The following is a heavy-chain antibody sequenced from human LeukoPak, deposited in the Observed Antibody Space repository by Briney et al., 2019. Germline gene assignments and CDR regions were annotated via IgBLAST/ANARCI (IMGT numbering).Heavy chain of an antibody. CDR2: IYSGGST. V-gene: IGHV3-66*02. CDR3: ASDYYGSGSYVY. Sequence: GGSLRLSCAASGFTVSSNYMGWVRQAPGKGLEWVSVIYSGGSTYYADSVKGRFTISRDNSKNTLYLQMNSLRAEDTAVYYCASDYYGSGSYVYWGQGTLVTVSS. J-gene: IGHJ4*02. CDR1: GFTVSSNY. D-gene: IGHD3-10*01.